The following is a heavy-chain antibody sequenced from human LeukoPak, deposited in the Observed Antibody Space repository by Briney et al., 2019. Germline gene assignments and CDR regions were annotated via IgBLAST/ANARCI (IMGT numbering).Heavy chain of an antibody. CDR3: AKPPLKGELLTYYFGY. J-gene: IGHJ4*02. V-gene: IGHV3-23*01. CDR1: GFTFSSYA. D-gene: IGHD1-26*01. Sequence: PGGSLRLSCAASGFTFSSYAMSWVRQAPGKGLEWVSAISGSGGSTYYADSVKGRFTISRDNSKNTLYLQMNSLRAEDTAVYYCAKPPLKGELLTYYFGYWGQGTLVTVSS. CDR2: ISGSGGST.